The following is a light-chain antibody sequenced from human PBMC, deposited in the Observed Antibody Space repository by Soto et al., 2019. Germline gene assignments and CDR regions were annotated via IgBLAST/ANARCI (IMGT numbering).Light chain of an antibody. V-gene: IGKV3-15*01. CDR2: GAS. CDR3: QQYNSWPLT. CDR1: ESVSSN. Sequence: EVVMTQSPATLSVSPGERATLSCRTSESVSSNLAWYQQKPGQAPGLLIYGASTRATGIPVRFSGSGSGTEFTLTISSLQSEDFAVYYCQQYNSWPLTFGGGTKVDIK. J-gene: IGKJ4*01.